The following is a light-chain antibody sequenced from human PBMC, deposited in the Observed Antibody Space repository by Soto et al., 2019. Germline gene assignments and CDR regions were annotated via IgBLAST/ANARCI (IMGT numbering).Light chain of an antibody. CDR2: GAS. CDR1: QSVSSSY. Sequence: EIVLTQSPGTLSLSPGERATLSCRASQSVSSSYLAWYQQKPGQAPRLLIYGASSRATGISDRFSGSGSGTDFPLTISRLEPEDFAVYYCQQYGVSQYTFGQGTKLEIK. CDR3: QQYGVSQYT. V-gene: IGKV3-20*01. J-gene: IGKJ2*01.